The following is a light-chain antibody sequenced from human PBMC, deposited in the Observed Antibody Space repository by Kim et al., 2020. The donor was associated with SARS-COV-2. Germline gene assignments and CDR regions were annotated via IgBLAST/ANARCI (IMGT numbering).Light chain of an antibody. CDR2: NTN. CDR1: SGSVSTNYD. J-gene: IGLJ3*02. V-gene: IGLV8-61*01. CDR3: VLYMGGGIWV. Sequence: GGTATLTCGLSSGSVSTNYDPSWYQQPPGQAPRILIYNTNTRSSGVPDRFSGSILGNKAALTITGAQADDESDYYCVLYMGGGIWVFGGGTQLTVL.